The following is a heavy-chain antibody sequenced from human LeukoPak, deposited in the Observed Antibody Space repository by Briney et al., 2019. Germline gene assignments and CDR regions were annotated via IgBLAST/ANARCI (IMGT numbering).Heavy chain of an antibody. J-gene: IGHJ4*02. CDR2: VSGSGAVT. CDR1: GFTFRSYA. D-gene: IGHD6-19*01. V-gene: IGHV3-23*01. CDR3: AKEGLLAGTPKNYFDY. Sequence: PGGSLRLSCAASGFTFRSYAMTWVRQAPGKGLEWVSAVSGSGAVTYYSDSVKGRFAISRDNSNHTLHLQMHSLRDEDTAVYYCAKEGLLAGTPKNYFDYWGQGTLVTVSS.